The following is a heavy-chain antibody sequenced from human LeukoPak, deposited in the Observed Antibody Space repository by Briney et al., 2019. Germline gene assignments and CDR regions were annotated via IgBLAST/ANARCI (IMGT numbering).Heavy chain of an antibody. J-gene: IGHJ1*01. CDR1: AFPFSTYE. CDR2: ISRSDDTV. CDR3: ARVAYDSSGYYSIFQH. V-gene: IGHV3-48*03. D-gene: IGHD3-22*01. Sequence: GGSLRLSCAASAFPFSTYEMNWVRQAPGKGLEWISYISRSDDTVYYADSVRGRFTIYRDNAQNSLYLQMNSLRVEDTAVYYCARVAYDSSGYYSIFQHWGQGTLVTVSS.